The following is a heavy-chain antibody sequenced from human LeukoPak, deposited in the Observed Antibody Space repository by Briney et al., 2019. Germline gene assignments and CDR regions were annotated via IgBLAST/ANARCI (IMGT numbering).Heavy chain of an antibody. D-gene: IGHD1-26*01. Sequence: PGGSLRLSCAASGFTFSSYGVSWVRQAPGKGLEWVSAISGSGGTTYYADSVKGRFTIPRDNSKNTLYLQMNSLRPEDTAVYYCAKRSSGTIESYYFDYWGQGTLVTVSS. J-gene: IGHJ4*02. V-gene: IGHV3-23*01. CDR2: ISGSGGTT. CDR1: GFTFSSYG. CDR3: AKRSSGTIESYYFDY.